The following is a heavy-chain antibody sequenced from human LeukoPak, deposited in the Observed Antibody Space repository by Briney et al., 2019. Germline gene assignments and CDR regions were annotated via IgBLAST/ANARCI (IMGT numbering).Heavy chain of an antibody. CDR1: GFTFSGSA. D-gene: IGHD1-26*01. J-gene: IGHJ4*02. Sequence: GRSLRLSCAASGFTFSGSAMHWVRQASGKGLEWVGRIRSKANSYATAYAASVKGRFTISRDDSKNTAYLQMNTLKTEDTAVYYCTSLVGPGGYWGQGTLVTVSS. CDR2: IRSKANSYAT. CDR3: TSLVGPGGY. V-gene: IGHV3-73*01.